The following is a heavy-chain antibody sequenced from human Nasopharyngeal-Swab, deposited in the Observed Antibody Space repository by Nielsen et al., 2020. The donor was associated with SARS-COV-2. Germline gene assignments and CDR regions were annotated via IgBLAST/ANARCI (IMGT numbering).Heavy chain of an antibody. J-gene: IGHJ4*02. V-gene: IGHV1-18*01. Sequence: ASVKVSCKASGYTFSSFGINWVRQAPGQGLEWMGWISAHTGNTKYIERLRDRVTPTTDTATSTAYMELRSLRSDDTAVYYCARDPGDDFDYWGQGTLVTVSS. CDR2: ISAHTGNT. CDR1: GYTFSSFG. D-gene: IGHD3-10*01. CDR3: ARDPGDDFDY.